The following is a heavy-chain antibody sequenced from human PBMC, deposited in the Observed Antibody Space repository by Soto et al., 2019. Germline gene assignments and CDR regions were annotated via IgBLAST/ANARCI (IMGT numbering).Heavy chain of an antibody. CDR1: GGSISSYY. Sequence: QVQLQESGPGLVKPSETLSLTCTVSGGSISSYYWSWIRQPPGKGLEWIGYIYYSGSTNYNPSLKSRVTISVDTSKTQFSLKLGSVTAADTAVYYCAGLSSAPGGGGYFDYWGQGTLVTVSS. J-gene: IGHJ4*02. CDR3: AGLSSAPGGGGYFDY. V-gene: IGHV4-59*01. CDR2: IYYSGST. D-gene: IGHD6-6*01.